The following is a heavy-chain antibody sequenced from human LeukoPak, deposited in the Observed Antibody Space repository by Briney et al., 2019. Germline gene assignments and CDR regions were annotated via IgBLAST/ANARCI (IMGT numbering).Heavy chain of an antibody. D-gene: IGHD3-22*01. CDR2: IIPIFGIA. J-gene: IGHJ4*02. Sequence: SVKVSCKASGGTFSSYAISWVRQAPGQGLEWMGRIIPIFGIANYAQKFQGRVTITADKSTSTAYMELSSLRSEDTAVYYCARQDSSGYYYDYLGQGTLVTVSS. CDR3: ARQDSSGYYYDY. CDR1: GGTFSSYA. V-gene: IGHV1-69*04.